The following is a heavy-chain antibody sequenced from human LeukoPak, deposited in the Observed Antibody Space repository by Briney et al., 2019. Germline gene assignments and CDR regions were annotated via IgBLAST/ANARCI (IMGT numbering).Heavy chain of an antibody. CDR3: ARGGIVGASTDY. J-gene: IGHJ4*02. CDR1: GFTFSSYS. V-gene: IGHV3-21*01. Sequence: GGSLRLSCAASGFTFSSYSMNWVRQAPGKGLEWVSVSGIGTNTNYADSVKGRFTISRDTSQNTLYLQMNSLRAEDTAVYYCARGGIVGASTDYWGQGTLVTVSS. CDR2: SGIGTNT. D-gene: IGHD1-26*01.